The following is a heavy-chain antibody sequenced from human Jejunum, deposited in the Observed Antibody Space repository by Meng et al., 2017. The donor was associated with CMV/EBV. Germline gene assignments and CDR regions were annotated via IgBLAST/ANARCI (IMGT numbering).Heavy chain of an antibody. Sequence: VSGDSIISSYWSWIRQPPGKGLEWIVYIVYSRSTNYNPSLKSRVTISVDTSKNQFSLNLRSVTAADTAVYYCAGSYNWNYVSFDYWGLGTLVTVSS. D-gene: IGHD1-7*01. J-gene: IGHJ4*02. CDR3: AGSYNWNYVSFDY. CDR2: IVYSRST. CDR1: GDSIISSY. V-gene: IGHV4-59*01.